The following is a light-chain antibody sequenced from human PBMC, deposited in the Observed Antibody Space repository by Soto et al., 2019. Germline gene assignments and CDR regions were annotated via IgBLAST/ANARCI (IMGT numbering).Light chain of an antibody. CDR1: QSLSSSQ. CDR2: DAS. V-gene: IGKV3-20*01. J-gene: IGKJ1*01. Sequence: EIVLTQSPGTLSLSPGERATLSCRASQSLSSSQLAWYQQKPGQAPRLLIHDASSRATGISDRFTGSGSGTDFTLTITTLEPEEFAVYYCQHFSNTPSITFGQGTKVDIK. CDR3: QHFSNTPSIT.